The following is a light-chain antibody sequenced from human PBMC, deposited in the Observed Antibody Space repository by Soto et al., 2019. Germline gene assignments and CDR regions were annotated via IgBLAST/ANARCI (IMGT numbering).Light chain of an antibody. CDR1: QSVSSN. CDR2: GAS. V-gene: IGKV3-15*01. Sequence: EMVMTQSPATLSVSPGERATLSCRASQSVSSNLAWYQQKPGQAPRLLIYGASTRATGVPARFSGSGSGTEFTLTISNLQSEDFAVYHCQHYNSWPRTFGQGTKV. J-gene: IGKJ1*01. CDR3: QHYNSWPRT.